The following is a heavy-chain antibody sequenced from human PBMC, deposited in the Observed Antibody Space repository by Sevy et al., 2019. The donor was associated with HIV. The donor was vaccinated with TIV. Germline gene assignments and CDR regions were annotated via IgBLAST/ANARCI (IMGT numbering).Heavy chain of an antibody. J-gene: IGHJ4*02. Sequence: GGSLRLSCAASGFTFSSYAMHWVRQAPGKGLEWVAVISYDGSNKYNTDSVKGGFTISRDDSKNTLYLQMNSLRAEDTAVYYCGKDRIRGRWFGELSGGLDYWGQGTLVTVSS. CDR2: ISYDGSNK. CDR1: GFTFSSYA. CDR3: GKDRIRGRWFGELSGGLDY. V-gene: IGHV3-30-3*01. D-gene: IGHD3-10*01.